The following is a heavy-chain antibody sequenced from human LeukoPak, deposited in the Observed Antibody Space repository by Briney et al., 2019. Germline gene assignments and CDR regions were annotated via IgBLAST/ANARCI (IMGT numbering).Heavy chain of an antibody. CDR3: AKDRGAYCGGDCYDLIDY. Sequence: GGSLRLSCAASGFTFSSYGMHWVRQAPGKGLEWVAFIRYDGSNKYYADSVKGRFTISRDNSKNTLYLQMNSLRAEDTAVYYCAKDRGAYCGGDCYDLIDYWGQGTLVTVSS. V-gene: IGHV3-30*02. CDR1: GFTFSSYG. D-gene: IGHD2-21*01. J-gene: IGHJ4*02. CDR2: IRYDGSNK.